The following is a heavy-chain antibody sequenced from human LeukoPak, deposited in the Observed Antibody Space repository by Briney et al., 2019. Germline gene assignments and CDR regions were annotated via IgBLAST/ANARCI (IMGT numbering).Heavy chain of an antibody. CDR1: GYTFTGYY. Sequence: ASVKVSCKASGYTFTGYYMHWVRQAPGQGLEWMGWINPNSGGTNYAQKFQGGVTMTRDTSISTAYMELSRLRSDDTAVYYCARDNLGYCTNGVCYTGDFDYWGQGTLVTVSS. D-gene: IGHD2-8*01. CDR2: INPNSGGT. V-gene: IGHV1-2*02. CDR3: ARDNLGYCTNGVCYTGDFDY. J-gene: IGHJ4*02.